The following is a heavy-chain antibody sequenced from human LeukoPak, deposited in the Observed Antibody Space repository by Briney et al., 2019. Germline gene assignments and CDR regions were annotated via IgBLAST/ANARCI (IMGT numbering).Heavy chain of an antibody. CDR3: TTSDSLLTGARPGTRYYYMDV. D-gene: IGHD7-27*01. CDR1: GFAFSNAW. CDR2: IKSKTDGGTT. J-gene: IGHJ6*03. Sequence: PGGSLRLSCAASGFAFSNAWMSWVRQAPGKGLEWVGRIKSKTDGGTTDYAAPVKGRFTISRDDSKNTLYLQMNSLKTEDTAVYYCTTSDSLLTGARPGTRYYYMDVWGKGTTVTVSS. V-gene: IGHV3-15*01.